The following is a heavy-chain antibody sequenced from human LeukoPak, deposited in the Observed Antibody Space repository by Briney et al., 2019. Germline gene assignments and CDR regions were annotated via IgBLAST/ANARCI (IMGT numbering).Heavy chain of an antibody. CDR2: IYYSGST. Sequence: SETLSLTCTVSGGSISSSSYYWGWIRQPPGKGLEWIGSIYYSGSTYYNPSLKSRVTISVDTSKNQFSLKLSSVTAADTAVYYCARSDCSSTSCYTSYWGQGTLVTVSS. J-gene: IGHJ4*02. CDR1: GGSISSSSYY. D-gene: IGHD2-2*02. CDR3: ARSDCSSTSCYTSY. V-gene: IGHV4-39*01.